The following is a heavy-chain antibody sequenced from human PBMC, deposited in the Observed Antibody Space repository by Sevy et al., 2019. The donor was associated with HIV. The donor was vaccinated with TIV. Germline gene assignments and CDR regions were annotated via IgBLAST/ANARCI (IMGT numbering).Heavy chain of an antibody. V-gene: IGHV3-7*01. CDR2: IKAAGSET. CDR3: ARGVNNLYN. J-gene: IGHJ4*02. D-gene: IGHD2-2*02. Sequence: GGSLRLSCAASGFTFSRDWMTWVRQAPGKGLEWVAKIKAAGSETYSVDSVKGRFSISRDNAKNALYLQMNSLRAEDTAVYYCARGVNNLYNWGQGTLVTVSS. CDR1: GFTFSRDW.